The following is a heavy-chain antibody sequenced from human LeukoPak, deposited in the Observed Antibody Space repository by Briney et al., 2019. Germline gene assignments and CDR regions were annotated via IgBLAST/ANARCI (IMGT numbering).Heavy chain of an antibody. J-gene: IGHJ3*02. CDR1: GYTFTGYY. Sequence: GASVKVSCTPSGYTFTGYYIQWVRQAPGQGLEWMGWINPNSGGTNYAQKFQGRVTMTRDTSISTAYMELSRLRSDDTAVYYCARVPTIAVAGMVEMATIGDAFDIWGQGTMVTVSS. D-gene: IGHD5-24*01. CDR3: ARVPTIAVAGMVEMATIGDAFDI. CDR2: INPNSGGT. V-gene: IGHV1-2*02.